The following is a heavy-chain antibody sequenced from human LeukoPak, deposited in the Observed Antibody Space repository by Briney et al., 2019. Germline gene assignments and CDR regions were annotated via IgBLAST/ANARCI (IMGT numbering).Heavy chain of an antibody. CDR1: GGTFSSYA. Sequence: SVKVSCKASGGTFSSYAISWVRQAPGQGLEWMGGIIPIFGTADYAQKFQGRVTITADKSTSTAYMELSSLRSEDTAVYYCARNPVTTFYSSPQTFYYYYMDVWGKGTTVTVSS. CDR2: IIPIFGTA. D-gene: IGHD6-13*01. V-gene: IGHV1-69*06. CDR3: ARNPVTTFYSSPQTFYYYYMDV. J-gene: IGHJ6*03.